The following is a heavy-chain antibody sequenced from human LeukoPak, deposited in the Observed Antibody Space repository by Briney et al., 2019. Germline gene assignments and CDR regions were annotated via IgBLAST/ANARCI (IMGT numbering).Heavy chain of an antibody. V-gene: IGHV1-18*01. J-gene: IGHJ4*02. Sequence: ASVKVSCKASGYIFTSYGISWVRQAPGQGLEWMGWISGYNGDTNHAQNLQGRLTMTTDTSTSTAYMELRSLRSDDTAVYYCARATRYYDFWSGYFDWGQGTLVTVSS. D-gene: IGHD3-3*01. CDR3: ARATRYYDFWSGYFD. CDR1: GYIFTSYG. CDR2: ISGYNGDT.